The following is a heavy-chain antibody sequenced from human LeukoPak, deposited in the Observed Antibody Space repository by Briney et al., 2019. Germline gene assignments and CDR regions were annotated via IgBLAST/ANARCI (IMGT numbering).Heavy chain of an antibody. V-gene: IGHV4-59*01. Sequence: SETLSLTCTVSGGSISSYYWNWIRQPPGKGLEWIGYIYYSGSTNYNPSLKSRVTISLNTSRNQFSLKLSSVTAADTAVYYCARAPLVTPLRDAFDIWGQGTMVTVSS. CDR1: GGSISSYY. CDR2: IYYSGST. D-gene: IGHD3-9*01. J-gene: IGHJ3*02. CDR3: ARAPLVTPLRDAFDI.